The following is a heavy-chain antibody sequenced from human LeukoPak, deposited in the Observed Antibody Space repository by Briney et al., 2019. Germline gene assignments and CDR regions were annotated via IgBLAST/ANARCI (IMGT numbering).Heavy chain of an antibody. D-gene: IGHD2-2*01. V-gene: IGHV4-39*01. CDR2: IYYSGST. J-gene: IGHJ3*02. Sequence: SETLSLTCTVPGGSISSSSYYWGWIRQPPGKGLEWIGSIYYSGSTYYNPSLKSRVTISVDTSKNQFSLKLSSVTAADTAVYYCARLEPLLVPAALAFDIWGQGTMVTVSS. CDR3: ARLEPLLVPAALAFDI. CDR1: GGSISSSSYY.